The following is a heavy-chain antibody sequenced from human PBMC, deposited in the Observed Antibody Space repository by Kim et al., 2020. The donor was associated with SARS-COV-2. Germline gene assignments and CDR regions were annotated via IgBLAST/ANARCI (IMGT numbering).Heavy chain of an antibody. Sequence: ASVKVSCKASGYTFTSYAMHWVRQAPGQRLEWMGWINAGNGNTKYSQKFQGRVTITRDTSSSTAYMELSSLRSEDTAVYYCARVLGSGSRWHDAFDIWGQGTMVTVSS. D-gene: IGHD3-10*01. CDR1: GYTFTSYA. CDR3: ARVLGSGSRWHDAFDI. CDR2: INAGNGNT. V-gene: IGHV1-3*01. J-gene: IGHJ3*02.